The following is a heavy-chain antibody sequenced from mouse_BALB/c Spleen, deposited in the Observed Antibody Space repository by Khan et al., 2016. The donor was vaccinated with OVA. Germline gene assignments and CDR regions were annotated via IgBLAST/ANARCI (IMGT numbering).Heavy chain of an antibody. J-gene: IGHJ3*01. CDR3: ARAGYGSFAY. V-gene: IGHV1S56*01. Sequence: QVQLQQSGPELVKPGASVRISCKASGYTFTSYYIHWVKQRPGQGLEWIGWIYPGNVSPKYNERFKGKAKLTADKYSSTAYMQLSSLSSEDSAVYFCARAGYGSFAYWGQGTLVTVSA. CDR1: GYTFTSYY. D-gene: IGHD2-2*01. CDR2: IYPGNVSP.